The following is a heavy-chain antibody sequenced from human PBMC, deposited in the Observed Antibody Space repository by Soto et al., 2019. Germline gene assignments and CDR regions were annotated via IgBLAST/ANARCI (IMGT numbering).Heavy chain of an antibody. V-gene: IGHV1-18*04. CDR2: ISAYNGNT. CDR1: GYTFTDYY. D-gene: IGHD3-10*01. CDR3: ARDLKPIWFGELYYYYYGMDV. Sequence: GASVKVSCKASGYTFTDYYMHWVRQAPGQGLEWMGWISAYNGNTNYAQKLQGRVTMTTDTSTSTAYMELRSLRSDDTAVYYCARDLKPIWFGELYYYYYGMDVWGQGTTVTVSS. J-gene: IGHJ6*02.